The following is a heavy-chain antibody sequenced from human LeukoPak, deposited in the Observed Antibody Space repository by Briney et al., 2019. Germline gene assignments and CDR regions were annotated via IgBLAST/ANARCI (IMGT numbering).Heavy chain of an antibody. J-gene: IGHJ3*02. Sequence: PGGFLRLSCAASGFTFSSYAMHWVRQAPGKGLEYVSAISSNGGSTYYANSVKGRFTISRDNSKNTLYLQMGSLRAEDMAVYYCARTGSGSYYVSSAFDIWGQGTMVTASS. V-gene: IGHV3-64*01. CDR1: GFTFSSYA. D-gene: IGHD1-26*01. CDR2: ISSNGGST. CDR3: ARTGSGSYYVSSAFDI.